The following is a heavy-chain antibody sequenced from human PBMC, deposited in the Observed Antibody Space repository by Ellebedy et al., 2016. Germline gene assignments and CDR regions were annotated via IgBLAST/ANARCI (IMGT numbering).Heavy chain of an antibody. CDR1: GFSVTSND. CDR2: IYGTGTS. D-gene: IGHD2-8*01. CDR3: VTRHNGAYDL. V-gene: IGHV3-53*01. J-gene: IGHJ3*01. Sequence: GGSLRLSXAVSGFSVTSNDMSWVRQAPGRGLELVSLIYGTGTSYYAESVKGRFTISRDNSKKTLYLQMSGLGAEDTAMYYCVTRHNGAYDLWGQGTMVTVSS.